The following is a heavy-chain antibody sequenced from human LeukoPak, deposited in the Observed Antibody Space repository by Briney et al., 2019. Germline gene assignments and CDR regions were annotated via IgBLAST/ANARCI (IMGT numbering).Heavy chain of an antibody. CDR2: INAGNGNT. Sequence: GASVKVSCKASGYTFTSYAMHWVRQAPGQRLEWMGWINAGNGNTKYSQKFQGRVTITRDTSASTAYMELSSLRSEDTAVYYCASSIAVAGARYYYGMDVWGQGTTVTVSS. V-gene: IGHV1-3*01. CDR3: ASSIAVAGARYYYGMDV. J-gene: IGHJ6*02. CDR1: GYTFTSYA. D-gene: IGHD6-19*01.